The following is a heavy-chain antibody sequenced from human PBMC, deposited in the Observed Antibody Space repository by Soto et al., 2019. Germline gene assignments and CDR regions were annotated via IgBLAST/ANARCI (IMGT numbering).Heavy chain of an antibody. J-gene: IGHJ6*02. D-gene: IGHD1-1*01. V-gene: IGHV1-18*01. CDR1: GYTFTNYD. CDR2: ISISKGKT. Sequence: QVQLVQSGAEVKRPGASVKVSCKASGYTFTNYDVAWVRRAPGQGLQWMGWISISKGKTYYEQSFQGRVTMPTDTVTTTGYMEVSSLRRDDTAVYNCARKGYNGYFGLDVWGQGTTV. CDR3: ARKGYNGYFGLDV.